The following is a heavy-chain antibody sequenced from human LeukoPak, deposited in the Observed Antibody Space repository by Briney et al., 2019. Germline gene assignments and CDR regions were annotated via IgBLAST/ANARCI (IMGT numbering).Heavy chain of an antibody. D-gene: IGHD1-26*01. V-gene: IGHV1-18*01. J-gene: IGHJ4*02. CDR3: AESGSNGDFDY. CDR1: GYTFTSYG. CDR2: ISAYSGNT. Sequence: GASVKVSCKASGYTFTSYGIRWVRQAPGQGLEWMGWISAYSGNTNYAQKLQGRATMTTDTSTSTAYMELRSLRSDDTAVYYCAESGSNGDFDYWGQGTLVTVSS.